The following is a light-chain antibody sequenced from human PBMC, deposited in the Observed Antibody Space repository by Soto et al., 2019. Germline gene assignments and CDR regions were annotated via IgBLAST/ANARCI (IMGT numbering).Light chain of an antibody. Sequence: QSVLTQPPSASGTPGQRVIISCSGSGSNIGSNTVNWYQQLPGAAPKVLIHHDTQRPSGVPDRFSGSKSGISASLAISGIQSEDEDDYYCGAWDDSLNGPVFGGGTKVTVL. CDR3: GAWDDSLNGPV. CDR2: HDT. V-gene: IGLV1-44*01. J-gene: IGLJ2*01. CDR1: GSNIGSNT.